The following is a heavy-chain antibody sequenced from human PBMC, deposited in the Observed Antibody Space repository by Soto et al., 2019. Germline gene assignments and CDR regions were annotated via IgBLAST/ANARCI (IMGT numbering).Heavy chain of an antibody. J-gene: IGHJ5*02. V-gene: IGHV4-34*01. D-gene: IGHD3-3*01. CDR2: INHSGST. CDR1: GGSFSGYY. CDR3: ARGLGNGVTIFGVVITNWFDP. Sequence: KASETLSLTCAVYGGSFSGYYWSWIRQPPGKGLEWIGEINHSGSTNYNPSLKSRVTISVDTSKNQFSLKLSSVTAADTAVYYCARGLGNGVTIFGVVITNWFDPWGQGTLVTVSS.